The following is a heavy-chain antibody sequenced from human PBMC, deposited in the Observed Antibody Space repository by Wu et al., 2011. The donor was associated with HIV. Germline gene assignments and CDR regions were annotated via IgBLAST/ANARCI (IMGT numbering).Heavy chain of an antibody. CDR2: INPHSGGT. V-gene: IGHV1-2*02. Sequence: QVQLVQSGAEVKKPGASVKVSCKASGYTFTAYYMHWLRQAPGQGLEWMGWINPHSGGTKFAPKFQGRVAVTRDTSINTAFMELDGLTFDDTAVYYCARDLGGQVTTPGYFGLDVWGQGTTVSASS. D-gene: IGHD4-17*01. J-gene: IGHJ6*02. CDR3: ARDLGGQVTTPGYFGLDV. CDR1: GYTFTAYY.